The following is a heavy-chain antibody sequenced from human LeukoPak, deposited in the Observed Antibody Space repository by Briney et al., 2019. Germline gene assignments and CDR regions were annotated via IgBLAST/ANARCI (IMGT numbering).Heavy chain of an antibody. D-gene: IGHD2-2*01. CDR1: GFTFSSYD. V-gene: IGHV3-13*01. CDR2: IGTAGDT. Sequence: GGSLRLSCAASGFTFSSYDMHWVRQATGKGLEWVSAIGTAGDTYYPGSVKGRFTISRDNAKNSLYLQMNSLRAEDTAVYYCARGRGCSGTSCYFRWFDPWGQGTLVTVSS. CDR3: ARGRGCSGTSCYFRWFDP. J-gene: IGHJ5*02.